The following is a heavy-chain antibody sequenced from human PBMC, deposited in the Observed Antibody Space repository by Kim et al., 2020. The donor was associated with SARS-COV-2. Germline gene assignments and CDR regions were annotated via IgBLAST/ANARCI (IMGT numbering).Heavy chain of an antibody. J-gene: IGHJ2*01. CDR2: ISSGGSGTT. CDR1: GFTFSNYR. V-gene: IGHV3-74*01. D-gene: IGHD6-13*01. CDR3: GRGSNSTWCWYLDL. Sequence: GGSLRLSCAASGFTFSNYRMHWVRQAPGEGLVWVARISSGGSGTTNYADSVKGRFTISRDNTKNMLYLEMNSLRAEDTAVYFCGRGSNSTWCWYLDLWGRGTPVTVSS.